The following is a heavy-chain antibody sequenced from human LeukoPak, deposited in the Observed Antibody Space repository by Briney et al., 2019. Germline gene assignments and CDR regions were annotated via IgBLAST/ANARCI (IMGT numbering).Heavy chain of an antibody. D-gene: IGHD3-16*01. CDR2: MYTGGTT. CDR3: AKDEATSGGGLAS. Sequence: PGGSLRLSCAASGFTVCVTHMSWVRQAPGKGLEWVSAMYTGGTTYYADSVAGRFTVSRDNSKNTLYLHMNSLGVEDTAVYYCAKDEATSGGGLASWGQGTLVSVSS. V-gene: IGHV3-53*01. CDR1: GFTVCVTH. J-gene: IGHJ4*02.